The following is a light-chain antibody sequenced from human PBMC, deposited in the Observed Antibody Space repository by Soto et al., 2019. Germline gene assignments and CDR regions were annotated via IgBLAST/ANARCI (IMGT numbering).Light chain of an antibody. CDR2: AAS. J-gene: IGKJ1*01. CDR1: QGINNY. Sequence: DIRMTQSPPSLSASVGDKITITCRASQGINNYLAWYQQKPGEVPKLLIYAASTSQSGVSSRFSGSGSGTVFTLTINSLQPEDVGSYYCQKYNSVPRTFGQGTKVEIK. V-gene: IGKV1-27*01. CDR3: QKYNSVPRT.